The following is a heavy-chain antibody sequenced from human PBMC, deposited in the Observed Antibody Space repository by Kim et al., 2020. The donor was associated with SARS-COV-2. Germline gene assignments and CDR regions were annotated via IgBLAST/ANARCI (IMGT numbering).Heavy chain of an antibody. Sequence: SETLSLTCTVSGGSISSSSYYWGWIRQPPGKGLEWIGSIYYSGSTYYNPSLKSRVTISVDTSKNQFSLKLSSVTAADTAVYYCARLSRAARDFDYWGQGT. V-gene: IGHV4-39*01. J-gene: IGHJ4*02. CDR1: GGSISSSSYY. CDR2: IYYSGST. CDR3: ARLSRAARDFDY.